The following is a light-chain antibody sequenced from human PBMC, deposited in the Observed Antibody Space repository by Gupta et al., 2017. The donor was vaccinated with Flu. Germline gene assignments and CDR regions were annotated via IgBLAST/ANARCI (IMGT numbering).Light chain of an antibody. CDR1: QSVSSN. CDR2: GAS. CDR3: QQYKNWART. V-gene: IGKV3-15*01. J-gene: IGKJ1*01. Sequence: PATLSLSAGERATLSCSDSQSVSSNLAWYQQEPGQAPRLLIYGASTRATGIPARFSGSGSGTEFTLTISRLQSEDFAVYYCQQYKNWARTFGQGTKVEIK.